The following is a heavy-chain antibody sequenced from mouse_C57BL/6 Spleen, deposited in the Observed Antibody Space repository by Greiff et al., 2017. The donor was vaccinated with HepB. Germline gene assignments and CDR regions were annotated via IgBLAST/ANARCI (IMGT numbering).Heavy chain of an antibody. CDR1: GYTFTSYW. J-gene: IGHJ4*01. Sequence: QVQLQQPGAELVKPGASVKLSCKASGYTFTSYWMQWVKQRPGQGLEWIGEIDPSDSYTNYNQKFKGKATLTVDTSSSTAYMQLSSLTSEDSAVYYCARRRTTVVDAMDYWGQGTSVTVSS. D-gene: IGHD1-1*01. V-gene: IGHV1-50*01. CDR3: ARRRTTVVDAMDY. CDR2: IDPSDSYT.